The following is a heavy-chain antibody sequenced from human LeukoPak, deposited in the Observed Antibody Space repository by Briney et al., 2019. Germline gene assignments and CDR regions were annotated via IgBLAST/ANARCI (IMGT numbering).Heavy chain of an antibody. J-gene: IGHJ4*02. Sequence: GGSLRLSCAASGFTFSSYAMSWVRQVPGKGLEWVSVISGSGDNTYYADSVKGRFTISRDNPKNTLYLQMNSLRAEDTAVYYCAKGKTSYGDYVVYWGQGTLVTVSS. D-gene: IGHD4-17*01. V-gene: IGHV3-23*01. CDR3: AKGKTSYGDYVVY. CDR2: ISGSGDNT. CDR1: GFTFSSYA.